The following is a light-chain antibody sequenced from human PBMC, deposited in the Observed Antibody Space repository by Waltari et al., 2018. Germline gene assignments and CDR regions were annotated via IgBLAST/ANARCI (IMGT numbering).Light chain of an antibody. V-gene: IGKV1-27*01. CDR3: QSYNVAPYS. Sequence: DIQMTQSPPSLSASVGDRVTITCRASHAISTFLAWYQQKPGRVPELLIYGASTLQSGVPSRFSGGRSGTDFTLTISSLQPEDAATYYCQSYNVAPYSFGQGTKLQI. J-gene: IGKJ2*03. CDR2: GAS. CDR1: HAISTF.